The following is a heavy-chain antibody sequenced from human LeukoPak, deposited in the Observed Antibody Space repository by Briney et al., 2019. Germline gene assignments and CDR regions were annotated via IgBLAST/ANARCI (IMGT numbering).Heavy chain of an antibody. Sequence: GGSLRLSCAASGFTVRNSYMNWVRQAPGKGLEWVSLIYSGGNTYYADSVKDRFTIFRDTSKNTLYLQMNSLRAEDTAVYYCATETAGCSSTSCYTRDKNWFDPWGQGTLVTVSS. D-gene: IGHD2-2*02. J-gene: IGHJ5*02. V-gene: IGHV3-53*01. CDR1: GFTVRNSY. CDR2: IYSGGNT. CDR3: ATETAGCSSTSCYTRDKNWFDP.